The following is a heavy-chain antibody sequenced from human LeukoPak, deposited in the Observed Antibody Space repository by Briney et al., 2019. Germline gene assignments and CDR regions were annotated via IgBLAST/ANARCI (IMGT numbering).Heavy chain of an antibody. V-gene: IGHV4-59*01. D-gene: IGHD3-22*01. J-gene: IGHJ4*02. CDR3: ARAAMIKPRFDY. Sequence: PSETLSLTCTVSGGSISSYYWSWIRQPPGKGLEWIGYIYYSGSTNYNPSLKSRVTISVDTSKNQFSLKLSSVTAADTAVYYCARAAMIKPRFDYWGQGTLVTVSS. CDR2: IYYSGST. CDR1: GGSISSYY.